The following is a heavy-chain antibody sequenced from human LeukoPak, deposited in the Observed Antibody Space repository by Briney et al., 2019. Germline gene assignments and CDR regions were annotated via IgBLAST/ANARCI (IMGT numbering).Heavy chain of an antibody. J-gene: IGHJ4*02. V-gene: IGHV4-59*01. CDR3: ARGMGGYSYVWAFDY. CDR1: GGSTSSYY. D-gene: IGHD5-18*01. CDR2: IYYSGST. Sequence: PSETLSLTCTVPGGSTSSYYWSWSRQPPGKGLEWMGYIYYSGSTNYNPSLKSRVTISVDTSKNQFSLKLSSVTAADTAVYYCARGMGGYSYVWAFDYWGQGTLVTVSS.